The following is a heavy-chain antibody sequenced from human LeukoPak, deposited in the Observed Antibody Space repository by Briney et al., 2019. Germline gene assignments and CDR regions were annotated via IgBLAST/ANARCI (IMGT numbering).Heavy chain of an antibody. V-gene: IGHV3-33*06. CDR2: IWYDGSNK. J-gene: IGHJ4*02. Sequence: PGGSLRLSCAASGFTFSSYGMHWVRQAPGKGLEWVAVIWYDGSNKYYADSVKGRFTISRDNSKNTLYLQMNSLRAEDTAVYYCAKDSTDTAMVMDYWGQGTLVTVCS. CDR1: GFTFSSYG. D-gene: IGHD5-18*01. CDR3: AKDSTDTAMVMDY.